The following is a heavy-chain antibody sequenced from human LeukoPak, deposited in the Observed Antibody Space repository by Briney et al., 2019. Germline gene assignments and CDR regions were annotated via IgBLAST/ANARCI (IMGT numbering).Heavy chain of an antibody. CDR3: ARDSPSVATAFDY. CDR1: GFTFSSYA. J-gene: IGHJ4*02. CDR2: ISYDGSNK. V-gene: IGHV3-30*04. D-gene: IGHD5-12*01. Sequence: GGSLRLSCAASGFTFSSYAMHWVRQAPGKGLEWVAVISYDGSNKYYADSVKGRFTVSRDNSKNMLYLQMNSLRAEDTAVYYCARDSPSVATAFDYWGQGTLVTVSS.